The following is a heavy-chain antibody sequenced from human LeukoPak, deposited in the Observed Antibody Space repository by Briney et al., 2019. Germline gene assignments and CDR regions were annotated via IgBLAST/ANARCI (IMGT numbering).Heavy chain of an antibody. V-gene: IGHV1-46*01. J-gene: IGHJ4*02. CDR1: GYSFTINH. CDR2: IYPRDGST. CDR3: ARDQEAFDY. Sequence: ASVKVSCKASGYSFTINHIHWVRQAPGQGLEWMGMIYPRDGSTSYAQKFQGRVTVTRDTSTSTVHMELSGLRSEDTAVYYCARDQEAFDYWGQGTLVTVSS.